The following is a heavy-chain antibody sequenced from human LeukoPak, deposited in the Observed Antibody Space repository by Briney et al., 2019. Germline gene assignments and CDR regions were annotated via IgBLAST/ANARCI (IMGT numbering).Heavy chain of an antibody. V-gene: IGHV1-24*01. CDR1: GYTLTGLS. J-gene: IGHJ5*02. Sequence: ASVKVSCKVFGYTLTGLSMHWVRQAPGKGLEWVGGFYPEDGETIYAQKFQGRVTMTEDTSTDTAYMELSSLRSEDTAVYYCARALYYYDSSDHNWFDPWGQGTLVTVSS. CDR3: ARALYYYDSSDHNWFDP. D-gene: IGHD3-22*01. CDR2: FYPEDGET.